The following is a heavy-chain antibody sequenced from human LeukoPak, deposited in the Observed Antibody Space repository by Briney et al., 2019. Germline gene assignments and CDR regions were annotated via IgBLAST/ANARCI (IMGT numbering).Heavy chain of an antibody. CDR3: TKGMATITY. Sequence: GGSLRLSCAASGFTFSDAWMSWVRQAPAKGLEWVGRIKSKTDGGTIDYAASVNGRFTISRDDSKNTLYLQMNSLKTEDTAVYYCTKGMATITYWGQGTLVTVSS. CDR1: GFTFSDAW. CDR2: IKSKTDGGTI. V-gene: IGHV3-15*01. D-gene: IGHD5-24*01. J-gene: IGHJ4*02.